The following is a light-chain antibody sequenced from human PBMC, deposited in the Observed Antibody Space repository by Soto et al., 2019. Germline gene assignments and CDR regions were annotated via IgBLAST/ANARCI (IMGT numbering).Light chain of an antibody. CDR2: SNN. Sequence: QSVLTQPPSASATPGQRVTISCSGSSSNIGGRFVYWYQHLPGTAPKPLIYSNNQRPSGVPDRFSGSKSGTSAFLAISGLRSGDAADYYCAAWDDSLSGPVFGGGT. CDR3: AAWDDSLSGPV. CDR1: SSNIGGRF. J-gene: IGLJ2*01. V-gene: IGLV1-47*02.